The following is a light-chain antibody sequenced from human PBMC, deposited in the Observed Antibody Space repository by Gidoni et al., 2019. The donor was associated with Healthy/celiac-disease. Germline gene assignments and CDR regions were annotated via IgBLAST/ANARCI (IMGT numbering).Light chain of an antibody. J-gene: IGLJ2*01. CDR1: SSNIGAGYD. CDR2: GNS. Sequence: QSVLTQPPSLSGAPGQWVTISCTGSSSNIGAGYDVHWYQLLPRTAPKLLISGNSNRPSGVPDRFSGSKSGTSASLAITGLQAEDEADYYCQSYDSSLSGLFGGGTKLTVL. CDR3: QSYDSSLSGL. V-gene: IGLV1-40*01.